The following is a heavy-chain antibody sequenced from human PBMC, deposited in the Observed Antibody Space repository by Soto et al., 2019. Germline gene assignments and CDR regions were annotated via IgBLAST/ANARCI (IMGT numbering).Heavy chain of an antibody. CDR1: GYTFTGYY. V-gene: IGHV1-2*04. CDR3: ARGRYSSSSDFGMDV. CDR2: INPNSGGT. D-gene: IGHD6-6*01. Sequence: ASVKVSCKASGYTFTGYYMHWVRQAPGQGLEWMGWINPNSGGTNYAQKFQGWVTMTRDTSISTAYMELSRLRSDDTAVCYCARGRYSSSSDFGMDVWGQGTTVTVSS. J-gene: IGHJ6*02.